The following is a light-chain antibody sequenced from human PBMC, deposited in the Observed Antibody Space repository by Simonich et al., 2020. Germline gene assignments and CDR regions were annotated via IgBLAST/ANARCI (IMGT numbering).Light chain of an antibody. Sequence: QSVLTQPPSASGTPGQRVTISCSGSSSNIGRNYVYWYQQLPGTAPKLLIYRKNQRPSGVPDRFSCSKSGTSASLAISGLRSEDEADYYCAAWDDSLSGPVFGGGTKLTVL. V-gene: IGLV1-47*01. CDR2: RKN. J-gene: IGLJ3*02. CDR1: SSNIGRNY. CDR3: AAWDDSLSGPV.